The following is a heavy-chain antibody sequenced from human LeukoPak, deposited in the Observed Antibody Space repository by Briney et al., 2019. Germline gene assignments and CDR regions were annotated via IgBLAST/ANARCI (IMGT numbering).Heavy chain of an antibody. J-gene: IGHJ5*02. D-gene: IGHD2-2*02. CDR1: GYSFPNYW. V-gene: IGHV5-51*01. CDR3: ARGPYAYTSSATLGSYNWFDP. CDR2: IYPGDSHT. Sequence: GESLKISCKGSGYSFPNYWIGWVRQMPGKGLEWLGIIYPGDSHTRYSPSFQDQVTISVDKSISTAYLQWSSLKASDTAMYYCARGPYAYTSSATLGSYNWFDPWGQGSLVTVSS.